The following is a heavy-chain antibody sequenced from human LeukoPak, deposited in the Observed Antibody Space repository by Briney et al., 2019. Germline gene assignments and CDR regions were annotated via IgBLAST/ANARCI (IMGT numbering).Heavy chain of an antibody. CDR3: AKDGEGKYYDFWSGYPNKDYYYYMDV. V-gene: IGHV3-9*01. CDR1: GFTFDDYA. D-gene: IGHD3-3*01. CDR2: ISWNSGSI. Sequence: PGGSLRLSCAASGFTFDDYAMHWVRQAPGEGLEWVSGISWNSGSIGYADSVKGRFTISRDNAKSSLYLQMNSLRAEDTALYYCAKDGEGKYYDFWSGYPNKDYYYYMDVWGKGTTVTVSS. J-gene: IGHJ6*03.